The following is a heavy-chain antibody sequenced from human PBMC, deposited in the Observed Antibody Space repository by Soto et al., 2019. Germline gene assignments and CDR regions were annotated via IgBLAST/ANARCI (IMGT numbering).Heavy chain of an antibody. CDR3: ARNQYSSGWYGCCFDY. Sequence: ASVKVSCKASGYTFTSYYMHWVRQAPGQGLEWMGIINPSGGSTSYAQKFQGRVTMTRDTSTSTVYMELSSLRSEDTAVYYCARNQYSSGWYGCCFDYWGQGTLVTVSS. V-gene: IGHV1-46*01. D-gene: IGHD6-19*01. J-gene: IGHJ4*02. CDR2: INPSGGST. CDR1: GYTFTSYY.